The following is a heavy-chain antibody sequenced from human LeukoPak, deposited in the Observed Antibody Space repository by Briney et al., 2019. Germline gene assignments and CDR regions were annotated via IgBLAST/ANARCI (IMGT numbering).Heavy chain of an antibody. J-gene: IGHJ5*02. D-gene: IGHD1-26*01. Sequence: PSETLSLTCTVSGGSISSGSYLWGCIRQSPGKGLEWIGSISYSGSTYYNPSLKSRVTVSVGTSKNQFSLKVTSVTAADTAVYYCARWVGNRNWFDPWGQGTLVAVSS. CDR1: GGSISSGSYL. CDR3: ARWVGNRNWFDP. CDR2: ISYSGST. V-gene: IGHV4-39*07.